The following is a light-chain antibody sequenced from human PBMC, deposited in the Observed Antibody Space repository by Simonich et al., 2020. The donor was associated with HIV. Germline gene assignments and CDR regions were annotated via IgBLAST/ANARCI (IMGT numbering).Light chain of an antibody. CDR1: SSDVGGYNY. CDR2: DVS. Sequence: QSALTQPASVSGSPGQSITISCTGTSSDVGGYNYVSWYQQHPGKAPKLMIYDVSKWPSGVSNRFSGSKSGNTAYLTISGLQAEDEADYYCSSYTSFTVVFGGGTKLTVL. J-gene: IGLJ2*01. CDR3: SSYTSFTVV. V-gene: IGLV2-14*03.